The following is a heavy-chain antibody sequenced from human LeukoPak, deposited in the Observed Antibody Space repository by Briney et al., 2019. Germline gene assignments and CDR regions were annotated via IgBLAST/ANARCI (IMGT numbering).Heavy chain of an antibody. V-gene: IGHV2-70*11. CDR2: IDWDDDK. J-gene: IGHJ5*02. CDR1: GFSLSTSGMC. D-gene: IGHD3-10*01. CDR3: ARAMVRGVIPNWFDP. Sequence: ESGPALVKPTQTLTLTCTFSGFSLSTSGMCVSWIRQPPGKALEWLARIDWDDDKYYSTSLKTRLTISKDTSKNQVVLTMTNMDPVDTATYYCARAMVRGVIPNWFDPWGQGTLVTVSS.